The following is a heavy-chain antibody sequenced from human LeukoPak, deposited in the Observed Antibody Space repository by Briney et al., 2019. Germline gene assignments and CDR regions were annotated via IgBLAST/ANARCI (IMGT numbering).Heavy chain of an antibody. CDR2: IYYSGST. CDR1: GGSISSRSYY. J-gene: IGHJ4*02. Sequence: SETPSLTCTVSGGSISSRSYYWGWIRQPPGKGLEWIGSIYYSGSTYYTPSLKSRVSISVDTSKNQFSLKLSSVTAADTAVYYCARHFYCSSTSCSHYFDLWGQGTLVTVSS. CDR3: ARHFYCSSTSCSHYFDL. V-gene: IGHV4-39*01. D-gene: IGHD2-2*01.